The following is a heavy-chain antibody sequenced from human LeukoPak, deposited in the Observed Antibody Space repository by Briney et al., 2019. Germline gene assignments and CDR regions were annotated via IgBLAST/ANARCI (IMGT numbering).Heavy chain of an antibody. D-gene: IGHD5-18*01. CDR1: GFTFDDYA. Sequence: GGSLRLSCAASGFTFDDYAMHWVRQAPGKGLEWVSGISWNSGSIGYADSVKGRFTISRDNAKNSLYLQMNSLRAEDTALYYCAKDSTAMVTDYMDVWGKGTTVTISS. V-gene: IGHV3-9*01. CDR2: ISWNSGSI. J-gene: IGHJ6*03. CDR3: AKDSTAMVTDYMDV.